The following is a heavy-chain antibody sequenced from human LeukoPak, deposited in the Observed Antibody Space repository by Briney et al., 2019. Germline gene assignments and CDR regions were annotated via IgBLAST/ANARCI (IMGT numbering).Heavy chain of an antibody. CDR1: GGSISSYY. CDR3: ARITSGSYLRFDY. Sequence: SETLSLTCTVSGGSISSYYWSWVRQPPGKGLEWIGSIYYSGSTYYNPSLKSRVTISVDTSKNQFSLKLSSVTAADTAVYYCARITSGSYLRFDYWGQGTLVTVSS. CDR2: IYYSGST. D-gene: IGHD1-26*01. J-gene: IGHJ4*02. V-gene: IGHV4-39*01.